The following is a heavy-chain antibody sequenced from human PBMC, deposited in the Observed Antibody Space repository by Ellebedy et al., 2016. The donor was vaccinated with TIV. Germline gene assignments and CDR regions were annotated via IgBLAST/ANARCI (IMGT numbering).Heavy chain of an antibody. D-gene: IGHD6-19*01. Sequence: GESLKISXAASGFIFSAYPLHWVRQAPGKGLEWVALISYDGRSKEYADSVKGRFTISRDESRNTLALQMDSLRLEDTAVYYCVRDRVGGFDHWGQGTTVIVSS. J-gene: IGHJ5*02. CDR1: GFIFSAYP. CDR3: VRDRVGGFDH. CDR2: ISYDGRSK. V-gene: IGHV3-30*04.